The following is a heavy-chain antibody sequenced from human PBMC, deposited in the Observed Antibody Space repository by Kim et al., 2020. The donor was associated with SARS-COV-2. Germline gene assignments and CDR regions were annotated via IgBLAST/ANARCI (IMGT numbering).Heavy chain of an antibody. CDR3: AREGGD. V-gene: IGHV1-46*01. J-gene: IGHJ4*02. D-gene: IGHD1-26*01. Sequence: PGGGSTSYAHNSQGRVTMTRDTSTSTVYMELSSLTSEDTAVYYCAREGGDWGQGTLVTVSS. CDR2: PGGGST.